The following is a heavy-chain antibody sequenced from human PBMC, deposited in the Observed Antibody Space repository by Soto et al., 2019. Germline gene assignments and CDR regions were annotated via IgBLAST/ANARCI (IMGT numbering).Heavy chain of an antibody. Sequence: QLQLQESGSGLVKPSQTLSLTCAVSGGSISSGGYSWSWIRQPPGKGLEWIGYIYHSGSTYYNPSLKGRVTISLDRSKNQFSLKLSSVTAADTAVYYCARGGRYFWSGNFDYWGQGTLVTVSS. J-gene: IGHJ4*02. V-gene: IGHV4-30-2*01. CDR2: IYHSGST. CDR1: GGSISSGGYS. CDR3: ARGGRYFWSGNFDY. D-gene: IGHD3-3*01.